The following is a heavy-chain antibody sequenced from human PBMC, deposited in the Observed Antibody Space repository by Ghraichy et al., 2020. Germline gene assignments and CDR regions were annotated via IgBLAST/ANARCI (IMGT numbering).Heavy chain of an antibody. CDR3: VGARDLDY. CDR2: IGSKANSYAT. D-gene: IGHD1-26*01. V-gene: IGHV3-73*01. J-gene: IGHJ4*02. CDR1: GFTFSGSA. Sequence: GGSLRLSCAASGFTFSGSAMHWVRQASGKGLEWVGRIGSKANSYATAYAASVKGRFTISRDDSKNTAYLQMNSLKTEDTAVYYCVGARDLDYWGQGTLVTVSS.